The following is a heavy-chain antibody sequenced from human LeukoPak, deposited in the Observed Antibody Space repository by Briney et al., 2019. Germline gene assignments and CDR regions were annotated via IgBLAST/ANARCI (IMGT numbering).Heavy chain of an antibody. V-gene: IGHV3-30*02. J-gene: IGHJ4*02. Sequence: PGGSLRLSCAASGVPFSNYGMHWVRQPPGKGLEWVAFIRYDGSNKYYADSVKSRFTISRDDSKNTLYLKMNSMRAEDTGVYYCAKVGREEQPIDYWGQGTLVTVSS. CDR3: AKVGREEQPIDY. D-gene: IGHD6-13*01. CDR2: IRYDGSNK. CDR1: GVPFSNYG.